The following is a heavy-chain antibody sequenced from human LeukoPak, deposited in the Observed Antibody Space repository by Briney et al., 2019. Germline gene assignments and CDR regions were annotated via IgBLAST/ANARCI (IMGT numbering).Heavy chain of an antibody. Sequence: GGSLRLSCAASGFTFSTYAVSWVRQAPGKGLEWVSAVSGSGDSTYYADSVKGRFTISRDNSKNTLDLQMNSLRAEDTALYYCAKGTGYSSGWTAYWGQGTLVTVSS. D-gene: IGHD6-19*01. CDR1: GFTFSTYA. CDR3: AKGTGYSSGWTAY. V-gene: IGHV3-23*01. CDR2: VSGSGDST. J-gene: IGHJ4*02.